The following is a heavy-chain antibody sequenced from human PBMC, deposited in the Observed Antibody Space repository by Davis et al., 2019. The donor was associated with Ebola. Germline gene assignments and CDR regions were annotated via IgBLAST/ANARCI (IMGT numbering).Heavy chain of an antibody. CDR1: GFTFSTYA. CDR2: ISGSGGNT. V-gene: IGHV3-23*01. CDR3: AREKSIRRPSYFDF. Sequence: GESLKISCAASGFTFSTYAMNWVRQAPGKGLEWVSGISGSGGNTYYADSVKGRITISRDNSKNTLSLQMNSLRAEDTAIYYCAREKSIRRPSYFDFWGQGTLVTVSS. J-gene: IGHJ4*02.